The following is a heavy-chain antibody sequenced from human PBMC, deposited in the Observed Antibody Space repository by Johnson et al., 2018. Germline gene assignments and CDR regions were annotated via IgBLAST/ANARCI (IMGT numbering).Heavy chain of an antibody. D-gene: IGHD1-7*01. CDR2: IGSKTNSYAT. Sequence: VQLVESGGVLVQPGGSLKLSCAASGFTFSCSAMHWVRQASGKGLEWVGRIGSKTNSYATAYAASVKGRFTVSRDDSKKTAYLQMDSLKTEDTAVDYCTRAMGTTGIWGYNFYNRDVWGKGTTVTVSS. J-gene: IGHJ6*03. CDR3: TRAMGTTGIWGYNFYNRDV. CDR1: GFTFSCSA. V-gene: IGHV3-73*01.